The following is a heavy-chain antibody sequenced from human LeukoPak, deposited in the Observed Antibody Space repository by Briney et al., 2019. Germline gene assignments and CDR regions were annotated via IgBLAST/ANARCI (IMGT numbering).Heavy chain of an antibody. CDR1: GFTFHNAW. Sequence: GGSLRLSCAASGFTFHNAWMTWVRQTPGKGLEWVGRMKSSRDGGTSDYAAPVKGRFTISRDDSKNTLYLHMNSLRVEDTAVYYCTTLSNDVHYWGQGTLVTVS. V-gene: IGHV3-15*01. CDR2: MKSSRDGGTS. J-gene: IGHJ4*02. D-gene: IGHD4-11*01. CDR3: TTLSNDVHY.